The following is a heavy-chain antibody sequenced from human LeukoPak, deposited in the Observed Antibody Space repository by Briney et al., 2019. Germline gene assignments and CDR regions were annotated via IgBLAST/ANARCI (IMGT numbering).Heavy chain of an antibody. J-gene: IGHJ4*02. CDR3: ARRDSSSCIDY. V-gene: IGHV4-59*08. Sequence: SETLSLTCTVSGGSISSYYWSWIRQPPGKGLDWIGYIYYSGSANYNPSLKSRVTISVDTSKNQFSLKLSSVTAADTAVYYCARRDSSSCIDYWGQGTLVTVSS. D-gene: IGHD6-13*01. CDR2: IYYSGSA. CDR1: GGSISSYY.